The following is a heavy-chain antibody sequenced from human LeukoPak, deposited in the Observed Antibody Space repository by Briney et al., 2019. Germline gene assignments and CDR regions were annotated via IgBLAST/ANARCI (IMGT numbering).Heavy chain of an antibody. J-gene: IGHJ5*02. Sequence: GGSLRLSCAGSGFTSRDAWMSWVRQAPGKGLEWVGRMKSIGGGGTTDYAAPVKGRFTISRDDAKNTLYLEMSSLKSEDTAVYYCSCHWSTSLYFDLWGQGMLVTVSS. D-gene: IGHD1-1*01. CDR3: SCHWSTSLYFDL. CDR2: MKSIGGGGTT. CDR1: GFTSRDAW. V-gene: IGHV3-15*01.